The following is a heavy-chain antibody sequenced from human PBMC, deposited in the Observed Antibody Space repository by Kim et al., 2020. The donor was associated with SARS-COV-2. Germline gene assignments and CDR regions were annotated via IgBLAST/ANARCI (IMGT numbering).Heavy chain of an antibody. CDR3: ARPPLNVYYGSGRGHFDY. J-gene: IGHJ4*02. V-gene: IGHV3-30*04. CDR2: ISYDGSNK. D-gene: IGHD3-10*01. CDR1: GFTFSSYA. Sequence: GGSLRLSCAASGFTFSSYAMHWVRQAPGKGLEWVAVISYDGSNKYYADSVKGRFTISRDNYKNTLYLQMNSLRAEDTAVYYCARPPLNVYYGSGRGHFDYWGQGTLVTVSS.